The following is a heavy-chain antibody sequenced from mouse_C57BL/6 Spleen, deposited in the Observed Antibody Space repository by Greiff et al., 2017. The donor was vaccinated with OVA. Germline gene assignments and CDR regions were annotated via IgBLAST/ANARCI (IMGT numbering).Heavy chain of an antibody. J-gene: IGHJ2*01. Sequence: DVKLVESGPGLVKPSQSLSLTCSVTGYSITSGYYWNWIRQFPGNKLEWMGYISYDGSNNYNPSLKNRISITRDTSKNQFFLKLNSVTTEDTATYYCAKGGYYDYENWGQGTTLTVSS. D-gene: IGHD2-4*01. V-gene: IGHV3-6*01. CDR3: AKGGYYDYEN. CDR1: GYSITSGYY. CDR2: ISYDGSN.